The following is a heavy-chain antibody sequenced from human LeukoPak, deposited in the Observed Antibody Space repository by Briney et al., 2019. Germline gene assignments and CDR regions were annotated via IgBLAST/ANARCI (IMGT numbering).Heavy chain of an antibody. J-gene: IGHJ4*02. CDR3: ATAMVPVHFFDY. V-gene: IGHV4-59*08. CDR1: GGSISSYY. CDR2: IYYSGST. Sequence: SETLSLTCTVSGGSISSYYWSWIRQPPGKGLEWIGYIYYSGSTNYNPSLKSRVTISVDTSKNQFSLKLSSVTAADTAVYYCATAMVPVHFFDYWGQGTLVTVSS. D-gene: IGHD5-18*01.